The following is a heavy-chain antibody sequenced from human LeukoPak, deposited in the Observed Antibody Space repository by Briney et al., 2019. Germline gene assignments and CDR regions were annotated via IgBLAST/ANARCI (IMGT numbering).Heavy chain of an antibody. CDR2: ISAYNGNT. CDR1: GHTFTSNG. CDR3: ARNGGSGWNNNWFDP. Sequence: ASVKVSCKASGHTFTSNGISWVRQAPGQGLEWMGWISAYNGNTNYAQKLQGRVTMTTDTSTSTAYMELRSLRSDDTAVYYCARNGGSGWNNNWFDPWGQGTLVTVSS. V-gene: IGHV1-18*04. D-gene: IGHD6-19*01. J-gene: IGHJ5*02.